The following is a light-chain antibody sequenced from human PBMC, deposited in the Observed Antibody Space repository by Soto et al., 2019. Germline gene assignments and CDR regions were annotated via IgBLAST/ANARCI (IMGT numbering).Light chain of an antibody. CDR1: QSVSSYY. V-gene: IGKV3-20*01. CDR3: QQYGSSLSIT. CDR2: GAS. J-gene: IGKJ5*01. Sequence: EIVLTQSPGTLSLSPGERATLSCRASQSVSSYYLAWYQQKPGQAPRLLIYGASSRATGIPDRFSGSGSGTDFPLTLSSLEPEDSAVYYCQQYGSSLSITFGQGTRLEIK.